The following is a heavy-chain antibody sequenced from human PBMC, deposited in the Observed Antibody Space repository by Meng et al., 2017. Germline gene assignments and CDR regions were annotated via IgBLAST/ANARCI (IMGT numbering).Heavy chain of an antibody. J-gene: IGHJ4*02. V-gene: IGHV1-2*06. CDR2: INPNSGGT. CDR1: GSTFTGYY. Sequence: QVQLVLSGAEVKKPGASVKVSCKSSGSTFTGYYMHWVRQAPGQGLEWMGRINPNSGGTNYAQKFQGRVTITADESTSTAYMELSSLRSEDTAVYYCARAAEVATIDFADYWGQGTLVTVSS. CDR3: ARAAEVATIDFADY. D-gene: IGHD5-24*01.